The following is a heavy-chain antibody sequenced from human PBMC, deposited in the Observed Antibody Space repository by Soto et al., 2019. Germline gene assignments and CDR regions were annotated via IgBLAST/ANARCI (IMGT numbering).Heavy chain of an antibody. V-gene: IGHV3-7*03. CDR3: AREVIGYYYGMDV. Sequence: EVQLVESGGGLVQPGGSLRLSCAASGFTFSSYWMSWVRQAPGEGLEWVANIKQDGSEKYYVDSVKGRFTISRDNAKNSLYLQMNSLRAEDTAVYYCAREVIGYYYGMDVWGQGTTVTVSS. CDR1: GFTFSSYW. CDR2: IKQDGSEK. J-gene: IGHJ6*02. D-gene: IGHD3-22*01.